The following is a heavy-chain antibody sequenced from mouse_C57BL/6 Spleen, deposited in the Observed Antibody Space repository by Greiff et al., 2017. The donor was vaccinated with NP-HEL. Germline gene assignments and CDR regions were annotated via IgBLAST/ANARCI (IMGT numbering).Heavy chain of an antibody. Sequence: EVILVESGGGLVKPGGSLKLSCAASGFTFSSYAMSWVRQTPEKRLEWVATISDGGSYTYYPDNVKGRFTISRDNAKNNLYLQMSHLKSEDTAMYYCARDRYYDYDEYWYFDVWGTGTTVTVSS. CDR3: ARDRYYDYDEYWYFDV. CDR1: GFTFSSYA. CDR2: ISDGGSYT. J-gene: IGHJ1*03. V-gene: IGHV5-4*01. D-gene: IGHD2-4*01.